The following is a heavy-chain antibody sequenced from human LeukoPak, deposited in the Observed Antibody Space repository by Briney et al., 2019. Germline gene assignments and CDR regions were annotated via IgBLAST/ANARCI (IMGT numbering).Heavy chain of an antibody. V-gene: IGHV3-7*01. D-gene: IGHD2-15*01. CDR2: IKQDGSEK. J-gene: IGHJ6*02. Sequence: GGSLRLSCAASGFTFSSYWMSWVRQAPGKGLEWVANIKQDGSEKYYVDSVKGRFTISRDNAKNSLYLQMNSLRAEDTAVYYWASFYPGGGCPHYYYYGRDVGGQGTTVTVPS. CDR1: GFTFSSYW. CDR3: ASFYPGGGCPHYYYYGRDV.